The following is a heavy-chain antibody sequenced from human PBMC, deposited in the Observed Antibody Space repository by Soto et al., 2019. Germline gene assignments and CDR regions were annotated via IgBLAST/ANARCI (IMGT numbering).Heavy chain of an antibody. CDR2: IGTAGDT. Sequence: PGGSLRLSCAASGFTFSSHDMHWVRQATGKGLEWVSTIGTAGDTYYPGSAKGRFTISRENAKNSLYLQMNSLRAGATAVYHCARGRLSGYSYMDLWGKGTTVTVAS. CDR1: GFTFSSHD. CDR3: ARGRLSGYSYMDL. J-gene: IGHJ6*03. V-gene: IGHV3-13*01. D-gene: IGHD3-10*01.